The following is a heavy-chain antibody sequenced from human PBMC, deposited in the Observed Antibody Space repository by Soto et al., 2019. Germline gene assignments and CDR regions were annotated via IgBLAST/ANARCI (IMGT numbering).Heavy chain of an antibody. J-gene: IGHJ4*02. D-gene: IGHD2-2*01. CDR2: ISGNGGDYT. V-gene: IGHV3-23*01. Sequence: GRSLRVPCAASGFTFSTYAMSWVRQAPRKGLEWVSAISGNGGDYTYYADSVKGRFTISRDNSKNTLYLQMNSLRAEDTAVYYCVPLCRYCSTTTPSWGQGTLVTVSS. CDR1: GFTFSTYA. CDR3: VPLCRYCSTTTPS.